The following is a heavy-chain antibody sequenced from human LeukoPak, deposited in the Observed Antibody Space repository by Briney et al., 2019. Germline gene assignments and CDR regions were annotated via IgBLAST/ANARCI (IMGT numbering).Heavy chain of an antibody. Sequence: ASVTVSCTASGYTFTSYYMHWVRQAPGQGLEWMGIINPSGGSTSYAQKFQGRVTMTRDTSTSTVYMELSSLRSEDTAVYYCARDAVAPRGWFDPWGQGTLVTVSS. V-gene: IGHV1-46*01. CDR3: ARDAVAPRGWFDP. CDR2: INPSGGST. CDR1: GYTFTSYY. J-gene: IGHJ5*02. D-gene: IGHD6-19*01.